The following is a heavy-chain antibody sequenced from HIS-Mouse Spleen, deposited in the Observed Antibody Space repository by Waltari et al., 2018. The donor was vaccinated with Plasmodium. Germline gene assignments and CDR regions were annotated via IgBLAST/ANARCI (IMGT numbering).Heavy chain of an antibody. CDR3: ARDRITGTSYFDY. Sequence: QLQLQESGPGLVKPSETLSLTCTVSGGSISRSSYSWGLVRQPPGQGLEWIGSIYYSGSTYYNPSLKSRVTISVDTSKNQFSLKLSSVTAADTAVYYCARDRITGTSYFDYWGQGTLVTVSS. CDR2: IYYSGST. CDR1: GGSISRSSYS. J-gene: IGHJ4*02. V-gene: IGHV4-39*07. D-gene: IGHD1-7*01.